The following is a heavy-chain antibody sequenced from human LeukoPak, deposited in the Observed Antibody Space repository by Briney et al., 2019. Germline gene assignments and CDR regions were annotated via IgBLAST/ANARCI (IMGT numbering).Heavy chain of an antibody. Sequence: GGSLRLSCAASGFTFDDYALHWVRQAPGKGLEWVSLISGDGGSTYYADSVKGRFTISRDNSKNSLYLQMNSLRTEDTALYYCAKDISNYDFWSGFYTWGQGTLVTVSS. J-gene: IGHJ5*02. D-gene: IGHD3-3*01. V-gene: IGHV3-43*02. CDR1: GFTFDDYA. CDR2: ISGDGGST. CDR3: AKDISNYDFWSGFYT.